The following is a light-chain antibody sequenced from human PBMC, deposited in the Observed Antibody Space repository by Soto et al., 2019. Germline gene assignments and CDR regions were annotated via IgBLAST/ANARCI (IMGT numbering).Light chain of an antibody. CDR2: SAS. Sequence: IQITHSPSSLSASVVDRVTITFLASQSISSYLNWYQQKPGKAPDLLIYSASTLQSGVPSRFSGSGSGTGFTLTISSLQPEDFATYYCQNSYSSPRKFGHGTKVDIK. CDR1: QSISSY. V-gene: IGKV1-39*01. CDR3: QNSYSSPRK. J-gene: IGKJ1*01.